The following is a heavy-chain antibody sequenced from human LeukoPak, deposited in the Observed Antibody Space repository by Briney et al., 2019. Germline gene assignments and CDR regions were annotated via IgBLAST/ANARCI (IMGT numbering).Heavy chain of an antibody. CDR1: GFTFSSYW. D-gene: IGHD4-17*01. CDR3: ATPPHDYGDYYFDY. Sequence: GGSLRLSCAASGFTFSSYWMSRVRQAPGKGLEWVAFIRYDGSNKYYAGSVKGRFTISRDNSKNTLYLQMNSLRVEDTAVYYCATPPHDYGDYYFDYWGQGTLVTVSS. J-gene: IGHJ4*02. V-gene: IGHV3-30*02. CDR2: IRYDGSNK.